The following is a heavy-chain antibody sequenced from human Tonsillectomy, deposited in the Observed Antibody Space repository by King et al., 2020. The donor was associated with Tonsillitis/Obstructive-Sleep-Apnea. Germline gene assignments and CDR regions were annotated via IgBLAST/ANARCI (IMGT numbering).Heavy chain of an antibody. J-gene: IGHJ4*02. CDR2: ISGGGVST. Sequence: QLVQSGGGLVQPGGSLRLSCAASGFTFSSYAMSWVRQAPGKGLEWVSAISGGGVSTYYADSVKGRFTISRDNSKNSLYLQMNSLRAEDTAVYFCAKAPLGYCSGGSCYPLDYWGQGTLVTVSS. V-gene: IGHV3-23*04. CDR3: AKAPLGYCSGGSCYPLDY. CDR1: GFTFSSYA. D-gene: IGHD2-15*01.